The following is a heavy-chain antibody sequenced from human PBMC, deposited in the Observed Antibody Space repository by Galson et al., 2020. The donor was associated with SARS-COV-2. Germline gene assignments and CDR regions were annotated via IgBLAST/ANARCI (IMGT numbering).Heavy chain of an antibody. V-gene: IGHV3-15*01. CDR1: GFTFSKAW. CDR3: TTDLHDYGDLDY. D-gene: IGHD4-17*01. CDR2: IKSKTDGGTT. Sequence: GGSLRLSCAASGFTFSKAWMSWVRQAPGKGLEWVGRIKSKTDGGTTDYAAPVKDRFTISRDDSKNTLYLQMSSLKTADTAVYYCTTDLHDYGDLDYWGQGTLVTVSS. J-gene: IGHJ4*02.